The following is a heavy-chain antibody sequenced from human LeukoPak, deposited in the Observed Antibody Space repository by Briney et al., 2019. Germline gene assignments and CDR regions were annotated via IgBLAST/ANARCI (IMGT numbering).Heavy chain of an antibody. Sequence: GGSLRLSCAASGFTFSSYEMNWVRQAPGKGLEWVSYISSSGSTIYYADSVKGRFTISRDNAKNSLYLQMNSLRAEDTAVYYCAKALGTMIVVVTYYYGMDVWGQGTTVTVSS. V-gene: IGHV3-48*03. CDR1: GFTFSSYE. J-gene: IGHJ6*02. D-gene: IGHD3-22*01. CDR2: ISSSGSTI. CDR3: AKALGTMIVVVTYYYGMDV.